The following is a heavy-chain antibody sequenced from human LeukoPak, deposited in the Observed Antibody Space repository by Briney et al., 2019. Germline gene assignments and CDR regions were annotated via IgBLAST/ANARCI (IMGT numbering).Heavy chain of an antibody. Sequence: LGGSLRLSCAASGFTFSSYWMHWVRQAPGKGLVWVSRINSDGSSTSYADSVKGRFTISRDNAKNTLYLQMNSLRAEDTAVYYCARLTPNYDILTGYSYYFDYWGQGTLVTVSS. J-gene: IGHJ4*02. CDR2: INSDGSST. CDR1: GFTFSSYW. CDR3: ARLTPNYDILTGYSYYFDY. D-gene: IGHD3-9*01. V-gene: IGHV3-74*01.